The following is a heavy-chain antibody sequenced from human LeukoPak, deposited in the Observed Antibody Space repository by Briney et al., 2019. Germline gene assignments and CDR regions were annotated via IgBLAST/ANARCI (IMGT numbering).Heavy chain of an antibody. J-gene: IGHJ4*02. CDR1: GYTFTSYA. CDR3: AREIGGPYYYDSSGVPGY. CDR2: INAGNGNT. Sequence: ASVKVSCKASGYTFTSYAMHWVRQAPGQRLEWMGWINAGNGNTKYSQKFQGRVTITRDTSASTAYMELSSLRSEDMAVYYCAREIGGPYYYDSSGVPGYWGQGTLVTVSS. V-gene: IGHV1-3*01. D-gene: IGHD3-22*01.